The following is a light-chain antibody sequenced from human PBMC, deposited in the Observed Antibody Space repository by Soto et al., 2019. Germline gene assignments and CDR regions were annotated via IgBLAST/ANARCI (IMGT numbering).Light chain of an antibody. J-gene: IGKJ2*01. V-gene: IGKV1-39*01. CDR3: QQSYTTPH. CDR1: QDISSY. Sequence: IQMTQSPSSLSASVGDRVSLTCRASQDISSYLNWYQQKPGKAPKLLIYAATSLQSGVPSRFSGTESGTEFTLTISSLQPEDVATYYWQQSYTTPHFGQGTKLEIK. CDR2: AAT.